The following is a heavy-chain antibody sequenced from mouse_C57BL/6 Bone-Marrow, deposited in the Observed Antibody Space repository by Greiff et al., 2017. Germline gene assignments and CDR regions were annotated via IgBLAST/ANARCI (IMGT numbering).Heavy chain of an antibody. J-gene: IGHJ3*01. CDR2: FDPSDSYT. V-gene: IGHV1-69*01. CDR3: ARQFAD. CDR1: GYTFTSYW. Sequence: QVQLQQPGAELVMPGASVKLSCKASGYTFTSYWMHWVKQRPGQGLEWIGEFDPSDSYTNYNQKFKGKSTLTVDKSSSTAYMQLSSLTSGDSAVYYCARQFADWGQGTLVTVSA.